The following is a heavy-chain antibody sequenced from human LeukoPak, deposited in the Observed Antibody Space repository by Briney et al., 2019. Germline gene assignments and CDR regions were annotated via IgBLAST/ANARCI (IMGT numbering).Heavy chain of an antibody. CDR2: INHSGST. J-gene: IGHJ5*02. D-gene: IGHD3-16*02. V-gene: IGHV4-34*01. CDR1: GGSFSGYY. Sequence: SETLSLTRAVYGGSFSGYYWSWIRQPPGKGLEWIGEINHSGSTNYNPSLKSRVTISVDTSKNQFSLKLSSVTAADTAVYYCARVQNYDYVWGSYRPNWFDPWGQGTLVTVSS. CDR3: ARVQNYDYVWGSYRPNWFDP.